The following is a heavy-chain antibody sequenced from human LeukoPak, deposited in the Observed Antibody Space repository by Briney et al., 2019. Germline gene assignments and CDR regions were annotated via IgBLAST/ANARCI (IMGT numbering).Heavy chain of an antibody. D-gene: IGHD3-22*01. Sequence: ASVKVSCKASGGTFSSYAISWVRQAPGQGLEWMGGIIPIFGTANYAQKFQGRVTITADESMSTAYMELSSLRSEDTAVYYCASPDREVITTWPYFDYWGQGTLVTVSS. CDR1: GGTFSSYA. J-gene: IGHJ4*02. CDR2: IIPIFGTA. V-gene: IGHV1-69*13. CDR3: ASPDREVITTWPYFDY.